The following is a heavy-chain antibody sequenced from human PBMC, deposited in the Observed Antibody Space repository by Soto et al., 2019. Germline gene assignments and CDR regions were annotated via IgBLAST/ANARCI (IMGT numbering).Heavy chain of an antibody. Sequence: QVQLVQSGAEVMKPGASVKVSCKASGYTLASYDINWVRQATGQGLEWMGWMNPNSGNTGYAQKFQGRVIMTSNTSTNTAYLELSNLRSEDTAVYYCARPLVVESCTNGVCQVGYSFALWGQGTIVTVSS. CDR3: ARPLVVESCTNGVCQVGYSFAL. CDR2: MNPNSGNT. J-gene: IGHJ3*01. CDR1: GYTLASYD. V-gene: IGHV1-8*01. D-gene: IGHD2-8*01.